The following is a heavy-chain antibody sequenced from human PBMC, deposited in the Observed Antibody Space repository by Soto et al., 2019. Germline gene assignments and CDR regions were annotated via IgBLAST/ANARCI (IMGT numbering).Heavy chain of an antibody. J-gene: IGHJ6*02. CDR2: IGRRSDI. Sequence: PGGSLRLSCEASGFSSSTYSMHWVRQAPGKGLEWVSSIGRRSDIYYADSVKGRFTISRDNAKNSVSLQMNSLRDEDTAVYYCAREETAWPLAYGLDVWGQGTTVTVSS. V-gene: IGHV3-21*01. D-gene: IGHD2-21*02. CDR1: GFSSSTYS. CDR3: AREETAWPLAYGLDV.